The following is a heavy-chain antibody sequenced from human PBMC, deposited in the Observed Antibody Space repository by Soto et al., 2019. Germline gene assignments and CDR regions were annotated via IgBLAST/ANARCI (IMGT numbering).Heavy chain of an antibody. CDR2: ISAYNGNT. J-gene: IGHJ6*02. Sequence: ASVKVSCKASGYTFTSYGISWVRQAPGQGLEWMGWISAYNGNTNYAQKLQGRVTMTTDTSTSTAYMELRSLRSDDTAVYYCAREYEYSSYQLPDYGMDVWGQGTTVTVS. CDR1: GYTFTSYG. CDR3: AREYEYSSYQLPDYGMDV. V-gene: IGHV1-18*01. D-gene: IGHD6-6*01.